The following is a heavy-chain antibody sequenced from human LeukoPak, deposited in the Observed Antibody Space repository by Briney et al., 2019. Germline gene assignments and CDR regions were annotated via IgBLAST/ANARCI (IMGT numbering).Heavy chain of an antibody. CDR3: AKSGYNRFDY. J-gene: IGHJ4*02. CDR2: ISGSGSGGST. D-gene: IGHD5-24*01. V-gene: IGHV3-23*01. CDR1: GFTFSSSA. Sequence: GGSLRLSCAASGFTFSSSAMSWVRQAPGKGLEWVSSISGSGSGGSTYYADSVKGRFTISRDNSENTLYLQMNSLTAEDTAVYYCAKSGYNRFDYWGQGTLVTVSS.